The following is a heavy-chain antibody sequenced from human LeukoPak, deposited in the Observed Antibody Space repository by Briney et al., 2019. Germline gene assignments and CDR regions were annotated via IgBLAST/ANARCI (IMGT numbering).Heavy chain of an antibody. V-gene: IGHV3-33*08. CDR3: ATEDIAVVPAAMDV. D-gene: IGHD2-2*01. J-gene: IGHJ6*02. CDR2: IWYDGSNK. Sequence: GGSLRLSCAASGFTVSSNYMSWVRQAPGKGLEWVAVIWYDGSNKYYADSVKGRFTISRDNSKNTLYLQMNSLRAEDTAVYYCATEDIAVVPAAMDVWGQGTTVTVSS. CDR1: GFTVSSNY.